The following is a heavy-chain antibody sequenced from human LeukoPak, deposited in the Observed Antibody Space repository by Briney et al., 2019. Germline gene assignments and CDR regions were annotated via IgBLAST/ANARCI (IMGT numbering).Heavy chain of an antibody. CDR3: ARDRYGYSSGWYSDY. V-gene: IGHV3-11*04. CDR1: GFTFSDSF. J-gene: IGHJ4*02. Sequence: GGSLRLSCAASGFTFSDSFMSWIRQAPGKGLEWLSYINGSGTNLYYADAVRGRFTISRDNAKNSLYLQMNSLRAEDTAVYYCARDRYGYSSGWYSDYWGQGTLVTVSS. CDR2: INGSGTNL. D-gene: IGHD6-19*01.